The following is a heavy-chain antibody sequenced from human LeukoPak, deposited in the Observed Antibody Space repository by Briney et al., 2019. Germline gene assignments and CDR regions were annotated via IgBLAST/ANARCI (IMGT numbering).Heavy chain of an antibody. CDR3: AQDIPIEQVPGLGPGS. Sequence: SGGSLRLSCAASGFTFSSYSMNWVRQAPGKGLEWVSSISSSSYIYYADSVRGRFTISRDNSQNTVFLQMNGLRTEDTAVYFCAQDIPIEQVPGLGPGSWGRGTLVTVSS. V-gene: IGHV3-21*01. CDR1: GFTFSSYS. D-gene: IGHD3-16*01. J-gene: IGHJ4*02. CDR2: ISSSSYI.